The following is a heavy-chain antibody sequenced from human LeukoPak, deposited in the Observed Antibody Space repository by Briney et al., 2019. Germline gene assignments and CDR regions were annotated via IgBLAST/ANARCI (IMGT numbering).Heavy chain of an antibody. CDR2: IGAYNGNT. CDR3: ARDQASLYYYYYYMDV. CDR1: GYTFTSYG. V-gene: IGHV1-18*01. Sequence: ASVKVSCKASGYTFTSYGISWVRQAPGQGLEWMGWIGAYNGNTNYAQKLQGRVTMTTDTSTSTAYMELRSLRSDDTAVYYCARDQASLYYYYYYMDVWGKGTTVTISS. J-gene: IGHJ6*03.